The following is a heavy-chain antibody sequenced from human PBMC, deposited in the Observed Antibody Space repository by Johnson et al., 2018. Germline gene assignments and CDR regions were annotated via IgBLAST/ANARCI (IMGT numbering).Heavy chain of an antibody. D-gene: IGHD5-24*01. J-gene: IGHJ2*01. CDR2: IGRDGSNT. CDR3: ERSMNRDCNDHDGYCYL. CDR1: GFTFSNYW. Sequence: QLVESGGGLVQPGGSLRCSCAASGFTFSNYWMHWVRQGPGKGLVWVSRIGRDGSNTDYADYVKGRFTISRDNAKNKLYRQMRSLGAEDTALYYWERSMNRDCNDHDGYCYLWGRGTRVTCSS. V-gene: IGHV3-74*02.